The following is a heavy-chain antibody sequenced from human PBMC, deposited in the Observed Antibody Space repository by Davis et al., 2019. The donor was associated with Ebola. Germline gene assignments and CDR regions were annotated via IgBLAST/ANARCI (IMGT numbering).Heavy chain of an antibody. CDR1: GDSIKSDDHY. CDR3: AREGRWANWFDP. CDR2: VSYTGST. Sequence: SETLSLTCSVSGDSIKSDDHYWTWLRQSSGKGLEWIGYVSYTGSTKYNPSLKSRVTMSVDTSSNQFSLEMNSVTDADAAVYFWAREGRWANWFDPWGQGTLVTVSS. D-gene: IGHD4-23*01. J-gene: IGHJ5*02. V-gene: IGHV4-61*08.